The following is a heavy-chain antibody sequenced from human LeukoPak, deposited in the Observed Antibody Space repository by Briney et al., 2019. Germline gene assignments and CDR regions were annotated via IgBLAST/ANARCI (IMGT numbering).Heavy chain of an antibody. J-gene: IGHJ4*02. V-gene: IGHV4-59*01. Sequence: PSETLSLTCTVSGGSISSYYWSWIRQPPGKGLEWIGYIYYSGSTKYNPSLKSRVTISVDTSKNQFSLKLSSVTAADTAVYYCARADSSGPHDYWGQGTLVTVSS. CDR2: IYYSGST. D-gene: IGHD3-22*01. CDR3: ARADSSGPHDY. CDR1: GGSISSYY.